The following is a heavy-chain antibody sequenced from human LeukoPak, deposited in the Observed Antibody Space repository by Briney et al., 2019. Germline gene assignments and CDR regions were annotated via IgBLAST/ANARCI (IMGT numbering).Heavy chain of an antibody. D-gene: IGHD6-19*01. CDR3: ARRASNYIAVAGTGNRRGYFQH. J-gene: IGHJ1*01. V-gene: IGHV4-61*08. CDR1: GGSISSGGYY. CDR2: IYHSGST. Sequence: SETLSLTCTVSGGSISSGGYYWSWIRQPPGRGLEWIGRIYHSGSTNYNPSLTSRVTISLDTSKNQFSLKLSSVTAADTAVYYCARRASNYIAVAGTGNRRGYFQHWGQGTLVTVSS.